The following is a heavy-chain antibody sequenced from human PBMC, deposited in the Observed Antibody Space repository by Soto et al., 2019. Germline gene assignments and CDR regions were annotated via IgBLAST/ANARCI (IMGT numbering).Heavy chain of an antibody. D-gene: IGHD4-4*01. CDR1: GGNFSSNG. Sequence: SVKVSCKAPGGNFSSNGIRWVRQAPGQGLELMGGIIPTFGTTNYAHKFRGRVTITADESTGTAYMELSSLRSDDTAVYYCAGAYDSTWYNWLDPWGQGTMVTVSS. V-gene: IGHV1-69*13. CDR2: IIPTFGTT. CDR3: AGAYDSTWYNWLDP. J-gene: IGHJ5*02.